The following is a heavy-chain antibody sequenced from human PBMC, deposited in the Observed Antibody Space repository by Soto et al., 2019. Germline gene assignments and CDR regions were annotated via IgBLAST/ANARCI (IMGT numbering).Heavy chain of an antibody. Sequence: EVQLVESGGGLVKPGGSLRPSCAASGFTFSSYSMNWVRQAPGKGLEWVSSISSSSSYIYYADSVKGRFTISRDNAKNSLYLQMNSLRAEDTAVYYCARDPSVTTEDWGQGTLVTVSS. J-gene: IGHJ4*02. CDR1: GFTFSSYS. D-gene: IGHD4-17*01. CDR2: ISSSSSYI. V-gene: IGHV3-21*01. CDR3: ARDPSVTTED.